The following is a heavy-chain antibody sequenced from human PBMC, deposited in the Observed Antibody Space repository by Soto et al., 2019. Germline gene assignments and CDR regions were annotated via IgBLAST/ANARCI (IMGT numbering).Heavy chain of an antibody. Sequence: PSETLSLTCAVSGGSISSSNWWSWARQPPGKGLEWIGEIYHSGSTNYNPSLKSRVTISVDKSKNQFSLKLSSVTAADTAVYYCARDTRGLYNWNYVSGMDVWGQGTTVTVSS. D-gene: IGHD1-7*01. CDR2: IYHSGST. V-gene: IGHV4-4*02. J-gene: IGHJ6*02. CDR3: ARDTRGLYNWNYVSGMDV. CDR1: GGSISSSNW.